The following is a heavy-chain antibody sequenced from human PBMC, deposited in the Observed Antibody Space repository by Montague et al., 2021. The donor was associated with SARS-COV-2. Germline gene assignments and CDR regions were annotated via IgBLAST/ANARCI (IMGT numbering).Heavy chain of an antibody. V-gene: IGHV4-34*01. CDR1: GGSLSGYY. D-gene: IGHD3-10*01. J-gene: IGHJ6*02. CDR3: ASGINPSGSYYNRYYYGLNI. CDR2: INHSANT. Sequence: SETLSLTCAVYGGSLSGYYWSWIRLPPEKGLEWIGEINHSANTKYNPSLKSPVTISIDTSKNRFSLKMTSVTAADTATYYCASGINPSGSYYNRYYYGLNIWGPGTTVIVSS.